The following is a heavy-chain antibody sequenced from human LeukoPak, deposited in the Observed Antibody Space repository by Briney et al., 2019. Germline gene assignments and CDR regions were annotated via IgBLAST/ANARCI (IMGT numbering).Heavy chain of an antibody. J-gene: IGHJ4*02. CDR1: GFTFSSYG. Sequence: PGGTLRLSCAASGFTFSSYGMSWVRQAPGKGLEWVSGISDSGGSTYYADSVKGRFTISRDNSKNTLYLQMNSLRPEDTSVYFCARSPTSWYFDYWGQGTLVTVSS. D-gene: IGHD2-2*01. V-gene: IGHV3-23*01. CDR3: ARSPTSWYFDY. CDR2: ISDSGGST.